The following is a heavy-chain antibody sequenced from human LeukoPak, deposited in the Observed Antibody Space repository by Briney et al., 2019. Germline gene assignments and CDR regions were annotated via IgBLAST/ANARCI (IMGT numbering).Heavy chain of an antibody. Sequence: SETLSLTCTVSGGSIGRYYWAWIRQSAGNGLEWIGHIYTNVATNYNPSFKGRVTVSVDTSKNQISLRLTFVTAADTAMYYCARAGTANYLFDHWGQGAPVTVSS. J-gene: IGHJ4*02. V-gene: IGHV4-4*07. CDR1: GGSIGRYY. D-gene: IGHD4/OR15-4a*01. CDR3: ARAGTANYLFDH. CDR2: IYTNVAT.